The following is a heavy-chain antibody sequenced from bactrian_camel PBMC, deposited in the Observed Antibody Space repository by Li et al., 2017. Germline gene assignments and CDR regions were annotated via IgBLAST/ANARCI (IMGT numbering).Heavy chain of an antibody. D-gene: IGHD3*01. CDR1: GYTSSMNS. V-gene: IGHV3S54*01. Sequence: VQLVESGGGPVQVGGSLKLSCVASGYTSSMNSVAWFRQGPGKEREAVACIYTRGGFTYYADSAKGRFTISADSAKNTVYLQMNSLKPEDTAVYYCAADFARRRPPSWNDLRLCGYEMDYWGEGTQVTVS. CDR2: IYTRGGFT. J-gene: IGHJ7*01.